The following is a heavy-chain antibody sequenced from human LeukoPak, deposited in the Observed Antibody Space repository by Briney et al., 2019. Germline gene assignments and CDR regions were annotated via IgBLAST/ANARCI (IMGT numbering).Heavy chain of an antibody. V-gene: IGHV5-51*01. CDR3: ARLERYCRTTSCENWFDP. CDR2: IYPGDSDT. CDR1: GHSFTSYW. J-gene: IGHJ5*02. Sequence: GESLKISCKGSGHSFTSYWIGWVRQMPGKGLEWMGIIYPGDSDTRYSPSFQGQVTISADKSISTAYLQWSSLKASDTAMYYCARLERYCRTTSCENWFDPWGQGTLVTVSS. D-gene: IGHD2-2*01.